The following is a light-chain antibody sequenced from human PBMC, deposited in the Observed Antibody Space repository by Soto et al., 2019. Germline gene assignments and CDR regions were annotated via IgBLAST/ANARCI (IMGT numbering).Light chain of an antibody. V-gene: IGLV4-60*02. J-gene: IGLJ1*01. Sequence: QLVLTQSSSASASLGSSVRLTCTLSSGHSGYIIAWHQQQPGKAPRYFMKLEGSGTYNKGSGVPDRFSGSSSGADRYLTISTLQFEDEADYYCETWDSKTHVFGTGTKLTVL. CDR1: SGHSGYI. CDR2: LEGSGTY. CDR3: ETWDSKTHV.